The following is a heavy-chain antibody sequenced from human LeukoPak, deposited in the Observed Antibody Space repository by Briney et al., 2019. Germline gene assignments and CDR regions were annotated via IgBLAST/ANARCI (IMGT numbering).Heavy chain of an antibody. D-gene: IGHD3-22*01. CDR2: IIPIFGTA. J-gene: IGHJ4*02. CDR1: GGTFSSYA. V-gene: IGHV1-69*05. CDR3: ARVRHTYYYDSSGYLD. Sequence: SVKVSCKASGGTFSSYAISWVRQAPGQGLEWMGGIIPIFGTANYAQKFQGRVTITTDESTSTAYMELSSLRSEDTAVYYCARVRHTYYYDSSGYLDWGQGTLVTVSS.